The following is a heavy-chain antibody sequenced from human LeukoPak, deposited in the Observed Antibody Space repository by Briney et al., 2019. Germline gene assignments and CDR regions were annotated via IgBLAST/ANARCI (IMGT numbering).Heavy chain of an antibody. D-gene: IGHD3-10*01. CDR1: GFTLSNYA. J-gene: IGHJ4*02. CDR3: AKDRVDGSGSQFDS. Sequence: GGSLRLSCAASGFTLSNYAMTWVRQAPGKGLEWVSSITGSGALTYYADSVKGRFTISKDNAMDTLFLQMNSLRADDTAVYYCAKDRVDGSGSQFDSWGQGSLVTASS. CDR2: ITGSGALT. V-gene: IGHV3-23*01.